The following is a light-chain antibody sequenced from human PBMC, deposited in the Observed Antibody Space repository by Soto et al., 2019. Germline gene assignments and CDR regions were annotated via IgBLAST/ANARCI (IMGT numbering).Light chain of an antibody. CDR2: EVS. CDR1: SSNVGGYNY. J-gene: IGLJ2*01. Sequence: QSALTQPASASGSPGQSITISCTGTSSNVGGYNYVSWYQHHPGKAPKLINYEVSNRPAGVCNRFSGSKSGNTASLTISGLQAEDEAYYYSSSYTSSGLVFGGGTKLTVL. CDR3: SSYTSSGLV. V-gene: IGLV2-14*01.